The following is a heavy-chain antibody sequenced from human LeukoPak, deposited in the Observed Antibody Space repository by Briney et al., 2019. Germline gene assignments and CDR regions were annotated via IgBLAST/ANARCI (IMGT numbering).Heavy chain of an antibody. CDR1: GFIFSDYG. V-gene: IGHV3-33*01. Sequence: GGSLRLSCAVSGFIFSDYGFHWVRQAPGKGLEWVAVTRFNGSIKQYADSVKGRFTISRDDSKNTLYLQMNFLKSEDTAVYYCARWGGTRQYYFDYWGQGTLVTVSS. J-gene: IGHJ4*02. CDR2: TRFNGSIK. CDR3: ARWGGTRQYYFDY. D-gene: IGHD1-1*01.